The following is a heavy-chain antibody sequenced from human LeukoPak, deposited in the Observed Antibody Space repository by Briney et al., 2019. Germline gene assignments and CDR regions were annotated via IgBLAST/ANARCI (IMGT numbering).Heavy chain of an antibody. CDR1: GFTFSSHW. J-gene: IGHJ4*02. CDR3: ARLKFYYYDSSGYPYETDY. Sequence: PGGSLRLSCAASGFTFSSHWMHWVRQAPGKGLVWVSRIHSYGSSTTYADSVKGRFTISRDNANNTLYLQMNSLRAEDTAVYYCARLKFYYYDSSGYPYETDYWGQGTLVTVSS. D-gene: IGHD3-22*01. V-gene: IGHV3-74*01. CDR2: IHSYGSST.